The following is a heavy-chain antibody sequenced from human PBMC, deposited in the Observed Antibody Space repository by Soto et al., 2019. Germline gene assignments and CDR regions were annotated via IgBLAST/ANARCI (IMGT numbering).Heavy chain of an antibody. D-gene: IGHD3-3*01. CDR3: ARLDFWSGYYSVFDY. J-gene: IGHJ4*02. CDR1: GYTFTSYA. CDR2: INAGNGNT. V-gene: IGHV1-3*01. Sequence: QVQLVQSGAEVKKPGASVKVSCKASGYTFTSYAMHWVRQAPGQRLEWMGWINAGNGNTKYSQKFQGRVTITRDTSASTAYMELSSLSSEDTAVYYCARLDFWSGYYSVFDYWGQGTLVTVSS.